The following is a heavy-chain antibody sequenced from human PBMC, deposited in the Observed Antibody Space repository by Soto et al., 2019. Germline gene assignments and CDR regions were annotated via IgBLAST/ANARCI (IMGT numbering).Heavy chain of an antibody. D-gene: IGHD1-26*01. CDR3: ARDLGIVGATLQH. Sequence: VKVSWKASGYPFTSYGISWVRQAPGQGVEWMGWISAYNGNTNYAQKLQGRVTMTTDTSTSTAYMELRSLRSDDTAVYYCARDLGIVGATLQHWGQGTLVTVSS. J-gene: IGHJ1*01. CDR1: GYPFTSYG. CDR2: ISAYNGNT. V-gene: IGHV1-18*01.